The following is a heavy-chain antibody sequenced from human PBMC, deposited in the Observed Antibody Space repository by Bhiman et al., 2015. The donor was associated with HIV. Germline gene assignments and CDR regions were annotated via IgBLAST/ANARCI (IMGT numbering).Heavy chain of an antibody. J-gene: IGHJ6*03. CDR3: ARDDTSGWFGYYYYYYMDV. CDR1: GFTFTSYA. CDR2: ISYDGSNK. D-gene: IGHD6-19*01. Sequence: QVQLVESGGGVVQPGRSLRLSCAASGFTFTSYAMHWVRQAPGKGLEWVAVISYDGSNKYYADSVKGRFTISRDNSKNTLYLQMNSLRAEDTAVYYCARDDTSGWFGYYYYYYMDVWGKGP. V-gene: IGHV3-30*04.